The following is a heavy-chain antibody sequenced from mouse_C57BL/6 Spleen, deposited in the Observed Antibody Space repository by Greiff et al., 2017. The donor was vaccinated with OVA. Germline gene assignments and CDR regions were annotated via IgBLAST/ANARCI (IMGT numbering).Heavy chain of an antibody. CDR2: ISSGGSYT. Sequence: EVKLMESGGDLVKPGGSLKLSCAASGFTFSSYGMSWVRQTPDKRLEWVATISSGGSYTYYPDSVKGRFTISRDNAKNTLYLQMSSLKSEDTAMYYCARRGRVDYWGQGTTLTVSS. J-gene: IGHJ2*01. V-gene: IGHV5-6*02. D-gene: IGHD3-3*01. CDR1: GFTFSSYG. CDR3: ARRGRVDY.